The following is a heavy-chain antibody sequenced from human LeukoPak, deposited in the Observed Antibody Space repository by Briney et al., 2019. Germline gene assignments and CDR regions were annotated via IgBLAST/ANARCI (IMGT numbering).Heavy chain of an antibody. J-gene: IGHJ6*03. CDR3: ARGGLRVMVYRLYYMDV. CDR1: GYTFSDYY. CDR2: ISPSSGGT. Sequence: GASVKVSCKASGYTFSDYYIHWVRQAPGQGLEWMGWISPSSGGTKYAQKFQGRVTMTRDTSISTAYMELTRLRSDDTAVYYCARGGLRVMVYRLYYMDVWGKGTTVTVSS. D-gene: IGHD2-8*01. V-gene: IGHV1-2*02.